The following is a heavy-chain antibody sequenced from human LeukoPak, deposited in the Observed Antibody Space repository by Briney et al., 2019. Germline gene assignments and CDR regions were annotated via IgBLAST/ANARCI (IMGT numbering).Heavy chain of an antibody. Sequence: PGRSLRLSCAASGFTLDDYAMHWVRQAPGKGLEWVSGISWNSGSIGYADSVKGRFTISRDNAKNSLYLQMNSLRTEDTAFYYCARDLSRDFDSGRFDYWGQGTLVTVSS. CDR1: GFTLDDYA. D-gene: IGHD3-22*01. V-gene: IGHV3-9*01. CDR2: ISWNSGSI. J-gene: IGHJ4*02. CDR3: ARDLSRDFDSGRFDY.